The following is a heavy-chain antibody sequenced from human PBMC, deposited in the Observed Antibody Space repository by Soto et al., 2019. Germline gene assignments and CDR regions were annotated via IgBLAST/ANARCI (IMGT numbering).Heavy chain of an antibody. CDR2: INPSGGST. V-gene: IGHV1-46*01. D-gene: IGHD2-15*01. CDR1: GYTFTSYY. CDR3: ARDPGCSGGSCYPGFDYYYGMDV. J-gene: IGHJ6*02. Sequence: GASVKVSCKASGYTFTSYYMHWVRQAPGQGLEWMGIINPSGGSTSYARKFQGRVTMTRDTSTSTVYMELSSLRSEDTAVYYCARDPGCSGGSCYPGFDYYYGMDVWGQGTTVTVSS.